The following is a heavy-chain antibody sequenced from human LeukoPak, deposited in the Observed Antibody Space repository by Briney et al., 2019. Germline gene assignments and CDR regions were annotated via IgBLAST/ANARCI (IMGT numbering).Heavy chain of an antibody. J-gene: IGHJ4*02. CDR1: GGTFSSYA. D-gene: IGHD2-15*01. Sequence: SVKVSCKASGGTFSSYAISWVRQAPGQGLEWMGRIIPILGIANYAQKFQGRDTITADKSTSTSYMELSSLRSEDTAVYYCAGGVPRYCSGGSCYPLDYWGQGTLVTVSS. V-gene: IGHV1-69*04. CDR2: IIPILGIA. CDR3: AGGVPRYCSGGSCYPLDY.